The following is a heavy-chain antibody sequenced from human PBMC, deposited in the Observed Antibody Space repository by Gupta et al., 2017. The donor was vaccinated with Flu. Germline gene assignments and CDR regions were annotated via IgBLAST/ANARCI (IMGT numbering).Heavy chain of an antibody. CDR2: VGAGGDRT. V-gene: IGHV3-23*01. Sequence: EVQLLESGGALVQAGGPLRLSGAASGLTLSAYAMNWVRQAPGKGLEWVSTVGAGGDRTYYADSVMGRFTISRDNSKNTVYLQMNSQRGDDTAVYYCAKDRSGNPAIDYWGQGTLVTVSA. CDR1: GLTLSAYA. CDR3: AKDRSGNPAIDY. D-gene: IGHD6-13*01. J-gene: IGHJ4*02.